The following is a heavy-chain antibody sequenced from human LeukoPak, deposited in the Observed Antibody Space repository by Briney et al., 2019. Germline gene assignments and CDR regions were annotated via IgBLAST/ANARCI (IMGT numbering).Heavy chain of an antibody. Sequence: SQTLSLTCTVSGGSISSGGYYWSWIRQPPGKGLEWIGYIYHSGSTYYNPSLKSRVTISVDRSKNQFSLKLSSVTAADTAVYYCARLLRTKGWFDPWGQGTLVTVSS. J-gene: IGHJ5*02. CDR3: ARLLRTKGWFDP. D-gene: IGHD1-14*01. V-gene: IGHV4-30-2*01. CDR2: IYHSGST. CDR1: GGSISSGGYY.